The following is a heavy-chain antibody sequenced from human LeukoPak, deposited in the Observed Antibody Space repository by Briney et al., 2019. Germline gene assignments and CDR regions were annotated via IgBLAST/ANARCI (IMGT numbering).Heavy chain of an antibody. D-gene: IGHD1-26*01. CDR2: IYYSGST. CDR1: GGSISSDY. V-gene: IGHV4-59*01. Sequence: PSETLSLTCTVSGGSISSDYWSWIRQPPGKGLEWIGYIYYSGSTNYNPSLKSRVTISVDTSKNQFSLKLSSVTAADTAVYYCARGGAHEFDYWGQGTLVTVSS. CDR3: ARGGAHEFDY. J-gene: IGHJ4*02.